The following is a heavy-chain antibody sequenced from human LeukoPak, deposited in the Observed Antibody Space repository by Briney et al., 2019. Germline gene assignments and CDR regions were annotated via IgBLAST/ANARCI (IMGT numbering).Heavy chain of an antibody. Sequence: ASVKVSCKASGYTFTSYDINWVRQATGQGLEWMGWMNPNSGNTVYAQKFQGRVTMTRNTSISAAYMELSSLRSDDTAVYYCAIGVDTASDYWGQGTLVTVSS. CDR3: AIGVDTASDY. CDR1: GYTFTSYD. CDR2: MNPNSGNT. J-gene: IGHJ4*02. D-gene: IGHD5-18*01. V-gene: IGHV1-8*01.